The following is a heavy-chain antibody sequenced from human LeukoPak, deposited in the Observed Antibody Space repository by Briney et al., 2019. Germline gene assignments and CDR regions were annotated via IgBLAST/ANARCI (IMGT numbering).Heavy chain of an antibody. CDR3: ARDLSSGGWTLEFDY. Sequence: ASVKVFCKTSGYTFSTYGITWVRQAPGQGFQWMVWISAHSGNTKYAENFQGRISLTTDTSATTAYMELRSLTSDDTAVYYCARDLSSGGWTLEFDYWGQGSLVTVAS. J-gene: IGHJ4*02. CDR1: GYTFSTYG. V-gene: IGHV1-18*01. CDR2: ISAHSGNT. D-gene: IGHD1-1*01.